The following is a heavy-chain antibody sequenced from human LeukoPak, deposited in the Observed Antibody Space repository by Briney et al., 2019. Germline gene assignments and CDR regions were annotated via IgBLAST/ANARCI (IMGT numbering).Heavy chain of an antibody. CDR1: GGSISGYY. CDR2: IYYTGST. D-gene: IGHD2-2*01. V-gene: IGHV4-59*08. Sequence: PSETLSLTCTVSGGSISGYYWSWIRQPPGKGLEWIAFIYYTGSTHYNPSLKSRVTVSVDTSKKQFSLNLSAVTAADTAVYFCARHYIQPPHYFDYWGQGTLLTVSS. CDR3: ARHYIQPPHYFDY. J-gene: IGHJ4*02.